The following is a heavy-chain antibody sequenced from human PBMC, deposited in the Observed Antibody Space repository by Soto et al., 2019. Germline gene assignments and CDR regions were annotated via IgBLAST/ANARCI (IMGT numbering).Heavy chain of an antibody. D-gene: IGHD3-22*01. Sequence: GGSLRLCSAASGFSFSRYAMHWVRQAPGKGLEWVAVISYDGSNKYYADSVKGRFTISRDNSKNTLYLQMNSLSAEDTAVYYCARYILSFYYDSRGYLGYSCPRTLGSRSS. V-gene: IGHV3-30-3*01. CDR1: GFSFSRYA. CDR3: ARYILSFYYDSRGYLGY. J-gene: IGHJ4*02. CDR2: ISYDGSNK.